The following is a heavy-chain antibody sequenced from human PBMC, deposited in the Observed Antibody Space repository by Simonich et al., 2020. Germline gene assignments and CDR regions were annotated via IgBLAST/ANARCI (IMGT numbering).Heavy chain of an antibody. D-gene: IGHD5-18*01. CDR3: ARDVDTAMVFDY. Sequence: EVQLVESGGGLVKPGGSLRLSCAASGFTFSGYSMNWVRQAPGKGREGVSSISSSSSYIYYADSVKGRFTISRDNAKNSLYLQMNSLRAEDTAVYYCARDVDTAMVFDYWGQGTLVTVSS. CDR2: ISSSSSYI. J-gene: IGHJ4*02. V-gene: IGHV3-21*01. CDR1: GFTFSGYS.